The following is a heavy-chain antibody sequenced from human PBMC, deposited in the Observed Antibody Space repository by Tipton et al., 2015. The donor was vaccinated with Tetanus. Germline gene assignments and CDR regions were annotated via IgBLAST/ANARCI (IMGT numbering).Heavy chain of an antibody. CDR1: GFTFSSYA. D-gene: IGHD1-26*01. V-gene: IGHV3-23*01. Sequence: SLRLSCAASGFTFSSYAMSWVRQAPGKGLEWVSALSGSGGSTYYADSVKGRFTISRDNPKNTLYLQMNSLRAEDTAVYYCAKDKRIVGATWSYFDYWGQGTLVTVSS. CDR2: LSGSGGST. CDR3: AKDKRIVGATWSYFDY. J-gene: IGHJ4*02.